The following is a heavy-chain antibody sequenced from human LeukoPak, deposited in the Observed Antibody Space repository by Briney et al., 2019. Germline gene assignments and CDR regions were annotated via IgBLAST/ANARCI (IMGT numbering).Heavy chain of an antibody. CDR2: INHSGST. CDR3: ARGRGAWFLSYYGMDV. Sequence: SETLSLTCAVYGGSFSGYYWSWIRQPPGKGLEWLGEINHSGSTNYNPSLKSRVTISVDTSKNQFSLKLSSVTAADTAVYYCARGRGAWFLSYYGMDVWGQGTTVTVSS. V-gene: IGHV4-34*01. CDR1: GGSFSGYY. J-gene: IGHJ6*02. D-gene: IGHD3-22*01.